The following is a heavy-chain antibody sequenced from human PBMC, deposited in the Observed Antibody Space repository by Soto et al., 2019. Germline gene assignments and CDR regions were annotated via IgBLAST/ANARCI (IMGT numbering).Heavy chain of an antibody. Sequence: EVQLLESGGGLVQPGRSLRLSCAASGFTFSNDAMSWVRQAPGQGLAWVTAISGSGGTTYYAASVKGRFTISRDHSKNTLFLQMNSLRAEDAAVYYCTKFFVETGSISGWPWSFHYWGQATLLTGSS. CDR1: GFTFSNDA. CDR2: ISGSGGTT. D-gene: IGHD6-25*01. V-gene: IGHV3-23*01. CDR3: TKFFVETGSISGWPWSFHY. J-gene: IGHJ4*02.